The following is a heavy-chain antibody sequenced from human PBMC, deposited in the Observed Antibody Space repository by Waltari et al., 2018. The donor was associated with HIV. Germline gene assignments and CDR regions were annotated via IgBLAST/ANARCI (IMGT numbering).Heavy chain of an antibody. V-gene: IGHV4-39*07. CDR3: ARGDYYDSSGYIGWVDY. CDR2: IYYSGST. CDR1: GGSISSSSYY. D-gene: IGHD3-22*01. Sequence: QLQLQESGPGLVKPSATLSLTCTVPGGSISSSSYYSGWLRTPQGKGLEWIGSIYYSGSTYYNPSLKSRVTISVDTSKNQFSLKLSSVTAADTAVYYCARGDYYDSSGYIGWVDYWGQGTLVTVSS. J-gene: IGHJ4*02.